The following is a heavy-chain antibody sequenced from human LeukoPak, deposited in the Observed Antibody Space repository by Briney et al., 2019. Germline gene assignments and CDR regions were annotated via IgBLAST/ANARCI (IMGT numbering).Heavy chain of an antibody. Sequence: SETLSLTYAVYGGSFSGYYWSWIRQPPGKGLEWIGEINHSGSTNYNPSLKSRVTISVDTSKNQFSLKLSSVTAADTAVYYCARGGNYYYGSGSYYSWFDPWGQGTLVTVSS. CDR2: INHSGST. CDR3: ARGGNYYYGSGSYYSWFDP. V-gene: IGHV4-34*01. CDR1: GGSFSGYY. D-gene: IGHD3-10*01. J-gene: IGHJ5*02.